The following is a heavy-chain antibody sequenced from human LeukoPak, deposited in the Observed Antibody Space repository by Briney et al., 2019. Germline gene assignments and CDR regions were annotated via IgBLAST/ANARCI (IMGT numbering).Heavy chain of an antibody. J-gene: IGHJ4*02. Sequence: PGRSLRLSCAACGFTFNSYGMHWVRQAPGKGLEWVAVISYDGSNKYFADSMKGRFTISRDNPKNTLYLQMNSLRAEDTAVYYCARGDGEWFLGYWGQGTLVTVSS. CDR1: GFTFNSYG. V-gene: IGHV3-30*03. CDR2: ISYDGSNK. D-gene: IGHD3-3*01. CDR3: ARGDGEWFLGY.